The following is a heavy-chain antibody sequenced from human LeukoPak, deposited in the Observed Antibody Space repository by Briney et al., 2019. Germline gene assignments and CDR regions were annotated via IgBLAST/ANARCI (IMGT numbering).Heavy chain of an antibody. CDR2: INPSGGST. Sequence: ASVKVSCKASEYTFTSYYMHWVRQAPGQGLEWMGIINPSGGSTSYAQKFQGRVTMTRDMSTSTVYMEQSSLRSEDTAVYYCARGSIPCSSTSCYKYFQHWGQGTLVTVSS. V-gene: IGHV1-46*01. J-gene: IGHJ1*01. D-gene: IGHD2-2*02. CDR3: ARGSIPCSSTSCYKYFQH. CDR1: EYTFTSYY.